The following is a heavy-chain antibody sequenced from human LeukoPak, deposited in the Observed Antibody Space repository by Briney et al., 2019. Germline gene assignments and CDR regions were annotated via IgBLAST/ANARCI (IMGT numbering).Heavy chain of an antibody. CDR2: INPSGGST. CDR1: GYTFTSHY. D-gene: IGHD1-26*01. CDR3: ARTGEIVGATNYYYYMDV. Sequence: ASVKVSCKASGYTFTSHYMHWVRQAPGQGLEWMGIINPSGGSTSYAQKFQGRVTMTRDTSTSTVYMELSSLRSEDTAVYYCARTGEIVGATNYYYYMDVWGKGTTVTVSS. J-gene: IGHJ6*03. V-gene: IGHV1-46*01.